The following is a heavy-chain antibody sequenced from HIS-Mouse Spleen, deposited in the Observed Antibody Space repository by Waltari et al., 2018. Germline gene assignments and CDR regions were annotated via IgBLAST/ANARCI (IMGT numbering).Heavy chain of an antibody. CDR3: ARAVYGSGSYFDY. CDR2: IYHSGST. Sequence: QVQLQESGPGLVKPSETLSLTCTVSGYSISRGYHWGGLGQPPGKGLEWIGRIYHSGSTYYNPSLKSRVTISVDTSKNQFSLKLSSVTAADTAVYYCARAVYGSGSYFDYWGQGTLVTVSS. V-gene: IGHV4-38-2*02. D-gene: IGHD3-10*01. J-gene: IGHJ4*02. CDR1: GYSISRGYH.